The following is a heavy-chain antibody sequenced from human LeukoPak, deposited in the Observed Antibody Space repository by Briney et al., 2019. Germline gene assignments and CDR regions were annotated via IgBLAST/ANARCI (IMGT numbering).Heavy chain of an antibody. D-gene: IGHD2-2*01. CDR3: AREWRCSSSTSCYGDRRIDY. J-gene: IGHJ4*02. V-gene: IGHV1-3*01. CDR1: GYTFTSYA. Sequence: HRASVKVSCKASGYTFTSYAMHWVRQAPGQRLEWMGWINAGNGNTKYSQKFQGRVTITWDTSASTAYMELSSLRSEDTAVYYCAREWRCSSSTSCYGDRRIDYWGQGTLVTVSS. CDR2: INAGNGNT.